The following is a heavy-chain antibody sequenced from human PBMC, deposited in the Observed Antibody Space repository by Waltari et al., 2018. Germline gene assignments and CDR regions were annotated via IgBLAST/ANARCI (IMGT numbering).Heavy chain of an antibody. D-gene: IGHD6-19*01. V-gene: IGHV1-69-2*01. CDR1: GYTFSDYY. J-gene: IGHJ3*01. CDR3: ATALGDSSSASRPFDF. Sequence: EVQLLQSGAELKEPGTTVRISCKVSGYTFSDYYIHWVQQAPGKGLRWMGRVDREGGETIHADNIQGRVTISADTSTDTAFMELSSLRSEDTAVFYCATALGDSSSASRPFDFWGQGTMITVSS. CDR2: VDREGGET.